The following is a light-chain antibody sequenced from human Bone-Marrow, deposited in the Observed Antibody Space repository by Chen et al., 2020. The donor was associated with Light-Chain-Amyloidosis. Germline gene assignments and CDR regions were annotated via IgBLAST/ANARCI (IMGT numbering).Light chain of an antibody. CDR1: SSDVGGDNH. J-gene: IGLJ1*01. Sequence: QSALTQPASVSGSPGLSITISCTGTSSDVGGDNHVSWYQQHPDKAPKLMIYEVTNRPSWVPDRFSGSKSDNTASLTISVLQTEDEADYFCSSYTITNTLVFGSGTRVTVL. V-gene: IGLV2-14*01. CDR2: EVT. CDR3: SSYTITNTLV.